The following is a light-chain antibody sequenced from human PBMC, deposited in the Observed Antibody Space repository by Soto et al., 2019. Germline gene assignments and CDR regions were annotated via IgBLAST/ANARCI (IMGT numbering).Light chain of an antibody. J-gene: IGKJ5*01. CDR2: DVS. Sequence: SPSSISASVGDRCTITCPASQAVNSWLAWFQQKPGMAPKLVIYDVSSLQSGVPSRFSGSGSGTEFTLTISSLQPEDFATYYCQQSNNHPISFGQGTRLDI. V-gene: IGKV1-12*01. CDR3: QQSNNHPIS. CDR1: QAVNSW.